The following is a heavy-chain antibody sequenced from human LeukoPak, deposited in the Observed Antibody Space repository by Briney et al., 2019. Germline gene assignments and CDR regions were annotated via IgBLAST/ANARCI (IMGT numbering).Heavy chain of an antibody. CDR3: ARDNNLFGELSPYYFDY. Sequence: GGTLRLSCAASGFTFNSYGMHWVRQAPGQGLEWVAFIRYDGSNKYYADSVKGRFTISRDNSKNTLYLQMNSLRAEDTAAYYCARDNNLFGELSPYYFDYWGQGTLVTVSS. J-gene: IGHJ4*02. V-gene: IGHV3-30*02. CDR1: GFTFNSYG. CDR2: IRYDGSNK. D-gene: IGHD3-10*01.